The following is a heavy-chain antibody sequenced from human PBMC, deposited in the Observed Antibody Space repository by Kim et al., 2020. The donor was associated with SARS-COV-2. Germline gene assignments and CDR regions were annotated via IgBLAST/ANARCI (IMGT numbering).Heavy chain of an antibody. CDR2: VYYIGST. D-gene: IGHD1-1*01. CDR3: AGLEMTGIGGRGWFDP. Sequence: SETLSLTCTVSGGSISRSNSHWGWIRQPPGKGLEWIGSVYYIGSTFYNPSLKSRVTISVDTSENQLSLKLTSVTAADTAVYYCAGLEMTGIGGRGWFDPWGQGTLVTVAS. J-gene: IGHJ5*02. CDR1: GGSISRSNSH. V-gene: IGHV4-39*01.